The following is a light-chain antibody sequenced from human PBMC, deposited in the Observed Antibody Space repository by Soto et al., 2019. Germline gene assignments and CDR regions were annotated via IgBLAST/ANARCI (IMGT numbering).Light chain of an antibody. Sequence: QSVLTQPASVSGSPGQSITISCTGTSSDVGGYNYVSWYQQHPGKAPKLMIYEVSNRPSGVSNRFSGSKSGYTASLTISGLHAEDDADYFCSSYTSSITLYVFGTGTNLTVL. CDR3: SSYTSSITLYV. CDR2: EVS. CDR1: SSDVGGYNY. V-gene: IGLV2-14*01. J-gene: IGLJ1*01.